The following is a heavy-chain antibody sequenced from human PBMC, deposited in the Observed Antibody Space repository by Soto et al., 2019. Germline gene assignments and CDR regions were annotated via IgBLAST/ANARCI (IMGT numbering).Heavy chain of an antibody. Sequence: PGGSLRLSCKVSGLTLGDHYVSWIRQAPGKGLEWLSFSSKSGSYTNYADSVRGRFTIYRDNAENSIYLQMDSLRAEDTGIYFCARDVIVPAAYFDSWGQGTLVTVSS. CDR2: SSKSGSYT. J-gene: IGHJ4*02. CDR3: ARDVIVPAAYFDS. V-gene: IGHV3-11*06. D-gene: IGHD2-2*01. CDR1: GLTLGDHY.